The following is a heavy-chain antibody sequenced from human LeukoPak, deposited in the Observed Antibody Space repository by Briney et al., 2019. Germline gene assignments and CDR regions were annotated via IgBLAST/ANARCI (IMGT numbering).Heavy chain of an antibody. Sequence: SETLSLTCTVSGGSISSYHWSWTRQPPGKGLEWIGRIYYSGTTYYNPSLASRLTMSIDTSKNQFSLRLSSVTAADTAVYYCARHARREALRHSAFDIWGQGTMDAVSS. CDR2: IYYSGTT. CDR1: GGSISSYH. D-gene: IGHD3-16*01. V-gene: IGHV4-59*04. J-gene: IGHJ3*02. CDR3: ARHARREALRHSAFDI.